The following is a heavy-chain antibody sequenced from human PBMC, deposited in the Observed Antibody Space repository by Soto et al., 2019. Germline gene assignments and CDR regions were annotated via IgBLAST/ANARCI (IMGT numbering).Heavy chain of an antibody. D-gene: IGHD4-17*01. Sequence: QVTLKESGPVLVKPTETLTLTCTVSGFSLSNARMGVSWIRQPPGKALEWLAHIFSNDEKSYSTSLKSRLTLSKDTSKNQVGLTMPIMDAVDTATYYGARILDYDYAFDIWGQGTMVTVSS. CDR3: ARILDYDYAFDI. CDR2: IFSNDEK. V-gene: IGHV2-26*01. J-gene: IGHJ3*02. CDR1: GFSLSNARMG.